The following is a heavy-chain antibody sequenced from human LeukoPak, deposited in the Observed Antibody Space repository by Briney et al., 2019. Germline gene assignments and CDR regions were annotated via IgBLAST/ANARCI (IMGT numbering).Heavy chain of an antibody. J-gene: IGHJ5*02. CDR3: ARIPQPDSSSWYCWFDP. V-gene: IGHV2-26*01. D-gene: IGHD6-13*01. CDR1: GFSLSNARMG. Sequence: SGPTLVNPTETLTLTCTVSGFSLSNARMGVGWIRQPPGKALEWLAHIFSNDEKSYSTSLKSRLTISKDTSKSQVVLTMTNMDPVDTATYYCARIPQPDSSSWYCWFDPWGQGTLVTVSS. CDR2: IFSNDEK.